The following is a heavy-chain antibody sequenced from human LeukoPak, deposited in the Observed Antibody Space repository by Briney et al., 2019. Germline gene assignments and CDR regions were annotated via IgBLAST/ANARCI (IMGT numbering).Heavy chain of an antibody. J-gene: IGHJ4*02. Sequence: PSETLSLTCTVSGGSISSSSYYWSWIRQPPGQGPEWIGYISYTGSTNYSPSLKGRVTISVDMSKNQFSLHLSSVTAADTAVYYCARNYGGENYFDYWGQGTLVTVSS. CDR3: ARNYGGENYFDY. V-gene: IGHV4-61*01. CDR1: GGSISSSSYY. D-gene: IGHD4-23*01. CDR2: ISYTGST.